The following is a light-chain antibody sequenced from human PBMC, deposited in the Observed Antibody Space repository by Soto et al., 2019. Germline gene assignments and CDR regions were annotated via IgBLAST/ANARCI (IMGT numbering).Light chain of an antibody. Sequence: QSVLTQPASVSGSPGQSITISCGGTSSDVGGYDHVSWYQQHPGKGPKLIIHEVDNRPSGVSLRFSGSKSGDTASLTISGLHPEDEADYYCSSYSSSSTLYVFGNGTKVTVL. V-gene: IGLV2-14*01. CDR1: SSDVGGYDH. CDR3: SSYSSSSTLYV. CDR2: EVD. J-gene: IGLJ1*01.